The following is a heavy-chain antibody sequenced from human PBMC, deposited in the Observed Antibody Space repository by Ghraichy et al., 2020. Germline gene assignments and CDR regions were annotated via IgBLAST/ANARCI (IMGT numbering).Heavy chain of an antibody. J-gene: IGHJ4*02. Sequence: SVKVSCKASGGTFSSYAISWVRQAPGQGLEWMGGIIPIFGTANYAQKFQGRVTITADESTSTAYMELSSLRSEDTAVYYCANGGYTSKGKFDYWGQGTLVTVSS. CDR2: IIPIFGTA. D-gene: IGHD5-12*01. CDR3: ANGGYTSKGKFDY. CDR1: GGTFSSYA. V-gene: IGHV1-69*13.